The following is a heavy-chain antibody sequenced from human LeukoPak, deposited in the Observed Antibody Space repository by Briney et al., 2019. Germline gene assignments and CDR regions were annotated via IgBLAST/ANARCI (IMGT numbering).Heavy chain of an antibody. J-gene: IGHJ4*02. D-gene: IGHD6-13*01. CDR2: IYHSGST. CDR3: ARRSSSLIVDY. Sequence: SETLSLTCTVSGGSISSGGYYWSWIRQPPGKGLEWIGYIYHSGSTYYNPSLKSRVTISVDRSKNQFSLKLSSVTAADTAVYYCARRSSSLIVDYWGQGTLVTVSS. CDR1: GGSISSGGYY. V-gene: IGHV4-30-2*01.